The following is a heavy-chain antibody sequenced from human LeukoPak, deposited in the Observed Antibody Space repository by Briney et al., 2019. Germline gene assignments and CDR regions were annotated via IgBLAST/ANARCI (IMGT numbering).Heavy chain of an antibody. V-gene: IGHV4-39*01. CDR1: GASISSKNYY. D-gene: IGHD1-26*01. CDR3: AKSGGSGLIDY. J-gene: IGHJ4*02. Sequence: PSETLSLTCTVSGASISSKNYYWVWVRQPPGGGLEWIVNIYSSGNTYYNASLKSRVTIYIDTSKNQLSLNLSSVTAADTAVYYCAKSGGSGLIDYWGQGTLVTVSS. CDR2: IYSSGNT.